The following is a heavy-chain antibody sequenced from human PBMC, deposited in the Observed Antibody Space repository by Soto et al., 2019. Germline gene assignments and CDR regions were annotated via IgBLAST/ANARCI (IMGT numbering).Heavy chain of an antibody. D-gene: IGHD3-10*01. J-gene: IGHJ6*02. CDR1: GGSFSGYY. V-gene: IGHV4-34*01. CDR2: INDSGST. Sequence: PSETLSLTCAVYGGSFSGYYWIWIRQPPGKGLEWIGEINDSGSTSYHPSLKSRVTISGDTSKNQFSLRLSSVTAADTAVYYCARLGFSYYYAMDVWGQGITVTVSS. CDR3: ARLGFSYYYAMDV.